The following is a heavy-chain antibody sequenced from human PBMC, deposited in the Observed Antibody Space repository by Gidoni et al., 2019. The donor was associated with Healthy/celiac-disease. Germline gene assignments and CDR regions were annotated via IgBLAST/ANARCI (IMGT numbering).Heavy chain of an antibody. CDR3: AILGPATVTTFWPLDQSLDY. CDR1: GFPFSSYA. V-gene: IGHV3-23*01. J-gene: IGHJ4*02. Sequence: EVQLLESGGGLVQPGGSLRLSCAASGFPFSSYATHWVRQATGKGLEWVSAISGSGGSTYYADSVKGRFTISRDNSKNTLYLQMNSLRAEDTAVYYCAILGPATVTTFWPLDQSLDYWGQGTLVTVSS. CDR2: ISGSGGST. D-gene: IGHD4-17*01.